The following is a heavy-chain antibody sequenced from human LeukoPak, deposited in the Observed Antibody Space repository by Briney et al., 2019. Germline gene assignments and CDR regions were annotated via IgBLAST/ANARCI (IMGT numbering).Heavy chain of an antibody. CDR2: IYTSGST. CDR3: ARRPDSSGSNIYFDY. V-gene: IGHV4-61*02. Sequence: SQTLSLTCTVSGGSISSGSYYWSWIRQPAGKGLEWIGRIYTSGSTNYNPSLKSRVTISVDTSKNHFSLKLSSVTAADTAVYYCARRPDSSGSNIYFDYWGQGTLVTVSS. D-gene: IGHD3-22*01. CDR1: GGSISSGSYY. J-gene: IGHJ4*02.